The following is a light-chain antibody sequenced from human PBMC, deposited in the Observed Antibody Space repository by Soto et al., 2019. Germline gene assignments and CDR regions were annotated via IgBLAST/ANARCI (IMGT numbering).Light chain of an antibody. J-gene: IGKJ1*01. V-gene: IGKV1-5*03. CDR1: QSISSW. CDR2: KAS. CDR3: QQYNSYSPWT. Sequence: DIQMTQSPSTLSASVGDRVTITCRAIQSISSWLAWYQQTPGKAPKLLIYKASSLESGVPSRFSGSGSGTEFTLTISSLQPDDFATYYCQQYNSYSPWTFGQGTRVDIK.